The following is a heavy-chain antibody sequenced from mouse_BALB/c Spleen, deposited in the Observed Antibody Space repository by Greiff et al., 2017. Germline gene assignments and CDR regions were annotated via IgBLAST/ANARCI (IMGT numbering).Heavy chain of an antibody. CDR3: ARDLDGTPFAY. V-gene: IGHV3-6*02. D-gene: IGHD1-1*01. Sequence: VQLKESGPGLVKPSQSLSLTCSVTGYSITSGYYWNWIRQFPGNKLEWMGYISYDGSNNYNPSLKNRISITRDTSKNQFFLKLNSVTTEDTATYYCARDLDGTPFAYWGQGTLVTVSA. J-gene: IGHJ3*01. CDR1: GYSITSGYY. CDR2: ISYDGSN.